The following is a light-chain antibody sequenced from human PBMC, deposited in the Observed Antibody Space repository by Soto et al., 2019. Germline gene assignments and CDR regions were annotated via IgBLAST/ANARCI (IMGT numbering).Light chain of an antibody. CDR1: QTVISSY. J-gene: IGKJ1*01. Sequence: ETVLTQSPGTLSLSPGERATLSCRASQTVISSYLAWYQQKPGQAPRLLIYGASTRATGIPDRFSGSGSGTDFTLTISRLEPEDFAVYYCQHCGSSPWTFGQGTKVEIK. V-gene: IGKV3-20*01. CDR2: GAS. CDR3: QHCGSSPWT.